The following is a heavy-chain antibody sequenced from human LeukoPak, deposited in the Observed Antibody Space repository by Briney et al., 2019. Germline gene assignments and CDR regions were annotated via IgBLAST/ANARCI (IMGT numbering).Heavy chain of an antibody. CDR2: IKQDGSEK. V-gene: IGHV3-7*01. CDR1: GFTLSNHW. CDR3: ATYHRSSYYYIDA. J-gene: IGHJ6*03. D-gene: IGHD6-6*01. Sequence: GGSLRLSCAASGFTLSNHWMIWVRQAPGKGLEWVANIKQDGSEKYYVDSVKGRFTISRDNAKNSLYLQMNSLGAEDTAVYFCATYHRSSYYYIDAWGKGTTVTVSS.